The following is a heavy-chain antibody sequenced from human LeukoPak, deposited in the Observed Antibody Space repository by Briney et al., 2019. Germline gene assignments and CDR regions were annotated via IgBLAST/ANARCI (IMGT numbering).Heavy chain of an antibody. Sequence: GGSLRLSCAASGFTVSSNYMSWVRQAPGKGLEWVSVISGGGVSTYYADSVKGRFTISRDNSKNTLYLQMNSLRAEDTAVYYCAKWARYCTNGVCYYFDYWGQGTLVTVSS. D-gene: IGHD2-8*01. V-gene: IGHV3-23*01. J-gene: IGHJ4*02. CDR2: ISGGGVST. CDR3: AKWARYCTNGVCYYFDY. CDR1: GFTVSSNY.